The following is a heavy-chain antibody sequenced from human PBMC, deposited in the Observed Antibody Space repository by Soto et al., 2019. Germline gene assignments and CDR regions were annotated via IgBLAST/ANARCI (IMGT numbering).Heavy chain of an antibody. Sequence: SQTLSLTCAISGDRLFSNSAAWNWIRQSPSRGLEWLGRTYYRSKWYNDYAVSVRGRISINPDTPKNQFSPQLNSVTPEDTAVYYCVRDSYGESNFSGMDAWGQGTTVPVSS. CDR3: VRDSYGESNFSGMDA. V-gene: IGHV6-1*01. D-gene: IGHD5-18*01. CDR1: GDRLFSNSAA. J-gene: IGHJ6*02. CDR2: TYYRSKWYN.